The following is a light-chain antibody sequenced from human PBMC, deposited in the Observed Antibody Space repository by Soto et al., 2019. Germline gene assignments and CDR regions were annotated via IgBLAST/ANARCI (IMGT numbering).Light chain of an antibody. CDR2: GAS. V-gene: IGKV3-15*01. CDR1: QSVDST. Sequence: ETVMTQSPATLSVSPGERATLSCRASQSVDSTLAWYQQKPGQAPRLLIHGASTRAPGFPARFSGSGSGTDFTLTISSLQSEDFAVYYCQQYDNWPWTFGQGTKVDIK. J-gene: IGKJ1*01. CDR3: QQYDNWPWT.